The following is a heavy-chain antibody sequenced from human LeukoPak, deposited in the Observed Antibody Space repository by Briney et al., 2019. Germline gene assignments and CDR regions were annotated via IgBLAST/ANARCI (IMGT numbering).Heavy chain of an antibody. Sequence: PGGSLRLSCAASGFIFTTHGMHWVRQAPGKGLEWVAFISYDGSKKYYADSVKGRFTISRDNSKNTLYLQMNSLRAEDTAVYYCADTPALLWFGEGIDSEYFQHWGQGTLVTVSS. J-gene: IGHJ1*01. CDR1: GFIFTTHG. V-gene: IGHV3-30*03. D-gene: IGHD3-10*01. CDR3: ADTPALLWFGEGIDSEYFQH. CDR2: ISYDGSKK.